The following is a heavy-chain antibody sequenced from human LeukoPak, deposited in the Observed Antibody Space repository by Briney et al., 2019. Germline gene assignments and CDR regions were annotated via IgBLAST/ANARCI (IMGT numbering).Heavy chain of an antibody. CDR1: GYTFTGYY. CDR3: ASGVVDSSNDD. V-gene: IGHV1-2*02. Sequence: ASVKVSCKASGYTFTGYYMHWVRQAPAQGLEWMGWINPNSGGTNYAQKSQGRVTMTRDTSISTAYMELSRLRSDDTAVYYCASGVVDSSNDDWGQGTLVTVSS. D-gene: IGHD2-2*01. J-gene: IGHJ4*02. CDR2: INPNSGGT.